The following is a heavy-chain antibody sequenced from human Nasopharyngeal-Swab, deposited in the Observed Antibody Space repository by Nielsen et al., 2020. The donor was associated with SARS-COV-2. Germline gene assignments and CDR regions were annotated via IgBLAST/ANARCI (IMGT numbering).Heavy chain of an antibody. Sequence: ESLKISCSASEFTINKYAMHWVRQAPGKLLEIVSAISSNGGSTYYADSVKGRFTTTRDNSKNTLYLQMSNLRTEDTSVYYCVKWTSGTYNSNYGWFDPWGQGTLVTVSS. J-gene: IGHJ5*02. CDR3: VKWTSGTYNSNYGWFDP. V-gene: IGHV3-64D*09. D-gene: IGHD1-7*01. CDR2: ISSNGGST. CDR1: EFTINKYA.